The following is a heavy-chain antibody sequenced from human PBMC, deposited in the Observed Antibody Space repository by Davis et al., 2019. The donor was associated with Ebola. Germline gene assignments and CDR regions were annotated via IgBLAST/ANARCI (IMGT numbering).Heavy chain of an antibody. CDR2: IYYSGST. J-gene: IGHJ6*02. CDR1: GGSISSYY. D-gene: IGHD3-3*01. Sequence: PGGSLRLSCTVSGGSISSYYWSWIRQPPGKGLEWIGYIYYSGSTNYNPSLKSRVTISVDTSKNQFSLKLSSVTAADTAVYYCAREVGFLEWFYGMDVWGQGTTVTVSS. V-gene: IGHV4-59*01. CDR3: AREVGFLEWFYGMDV.